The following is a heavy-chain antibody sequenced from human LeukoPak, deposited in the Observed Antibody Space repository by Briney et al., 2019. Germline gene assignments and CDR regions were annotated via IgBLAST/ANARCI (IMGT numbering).Heavy chain of an antibody. CDR2: IYYSGST. Sequence: SETLSLTCTVSGGSISSSSYYWGWIRQPPGKGLEWIGSIYYSGSTYYNPSLKSRVTISVDTSKNQFSLKLSSVTAADTAVYYWSRERREYINSNYYYYYMDVWGKGTTVTVSS. J-gene: IGHJ6*03. CDR1: GGSISSSSYY. D-gene: IGHD1-1*01. CDR3: SRERREYINSNYYYYYMDV. V-gene: IGHV4-39*03.